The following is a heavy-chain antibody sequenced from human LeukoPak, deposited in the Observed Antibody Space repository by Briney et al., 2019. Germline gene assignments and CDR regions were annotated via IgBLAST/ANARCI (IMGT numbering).Heavy chain of an antibody. V-gene: IGHV2-5*02. Sequence: ESGPTLVKPTQTLTLTCTFSGFSLCSSGVGVGWIRQPPGKALEWLALIYWDDDKRYSPSLKSRLTNTKDTSTNQVVLTMTNVDPVDTAAYYCAHRHQDILHAFDIWGQGTMVTVSS. J-gene: IGHJ3*02. CDR3: AHRHQDILHAFDI. CDR2: IYWDDDK. CDR1: GFSLCSSGVG. D-gene: IGHD2-15*01.